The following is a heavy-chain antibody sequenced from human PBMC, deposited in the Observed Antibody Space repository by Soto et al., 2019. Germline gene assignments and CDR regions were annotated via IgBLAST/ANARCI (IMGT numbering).Heavy chain of an antibody. J-gene: IGHJ5*02. CDR3: STNYYDSSGYDNWFDP. V-gene: IGHV3-49*03. Sequence: PGGSLSLSCTASGLTFGDYAMSWFRQTPGKGLEWVGFIRSKAYGGTTEYAASVKGRFTISRDDSKSIAYLQMNSLKTEDTAVYYCSTNYYDSSGYDNWFDPWGQGTLVTVSS. D-gene: IGHD3-22*01. CDR2: IRSKAYGGTT. CDR1: GLTFGDYA.